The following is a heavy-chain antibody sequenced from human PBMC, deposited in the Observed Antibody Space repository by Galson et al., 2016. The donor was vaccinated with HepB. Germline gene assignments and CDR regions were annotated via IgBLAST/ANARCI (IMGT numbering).Heavy chain of an antibody. V-gene: IGHV5-51*01. D-gene: IGHD1-14*01. Sequence: QSGAEVKKPGESLRISCKTSGYSFTNYWIGWVRQMSGKGLEWVGIIHPGDSNTRYSPSFQGQVTISADKSISTAYLQWSSLKTTDTAMYHCALLFSVRRAFDIWGLGTMVTVSS. CDR2: IHPGDSNT. CDR1: GYSFTNYW. J-gene: IGHJ3*02. CDR3: ALLFSVRRAFDI.